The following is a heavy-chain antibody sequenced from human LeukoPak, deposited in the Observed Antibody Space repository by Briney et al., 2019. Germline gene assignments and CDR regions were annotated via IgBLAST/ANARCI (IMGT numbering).Heavy chain of an antibody. J-gene: IGHJ4*02. CDR1: GGSLGTYY. CDR3: ARQSGSYSYFDY. Sequence: SETLSLTCTVSGGSLGTYYWSWIRQPPGKGLEWIGYIYYSGSTNYNPSLKSRVTISLDTSKNQFSLKLSSVTAADTAVYYCARQSGSYSYFDYWGQGTLVTVSS. V-gene: IGHV4-59*08. D-gene: IGHD3-10*01. CDR2: IYYSGST.